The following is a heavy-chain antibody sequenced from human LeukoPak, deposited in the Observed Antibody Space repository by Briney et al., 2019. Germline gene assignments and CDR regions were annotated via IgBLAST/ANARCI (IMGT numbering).Heavy chain of an antibody. CDR1: GFTVSSNY. V-gene: IGHV3-66*01. CDR3: ASPTVLNYDILTGYSTDY. J-gene: IGHJ4*02. Sequence: GSLRLSCAASGFTVSSNYMSWVRQAPGKGLEWVSVIYSGGSTYYADSVKGRFTISRDNSKNTLYLHMNSLRAEDTAVYYCASPTVLNYDILTGYSTDYWSQGTLVTVSS. D-gene: IGHD3-9*01. CDR2: IYSGGST.